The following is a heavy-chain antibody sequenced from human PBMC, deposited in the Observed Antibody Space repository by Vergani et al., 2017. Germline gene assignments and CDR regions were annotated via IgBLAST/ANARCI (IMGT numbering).Heavy chain of an antibody. CDR3: ARDLKGQNYYDSSGYSFHFDY. J-gene: IGHJ4*03. D-gene: IGHD3-22*01. CDR2: IWYDGSNK. Sequence: QVQLVESGGGVVQPGRSLRLSCAASGFTFSSYGMHWVRQAPGKGLEWVAVIWYDGSNKYYADSVKGRFTISRDNSKNTLYLQMNSLRAEDTAVYYCARDLKGQNYYDSSGYSFHFDYWGQGTTVTVSS. CDR1: GFTFSSYG. V-gene: IGHV3-33*01.